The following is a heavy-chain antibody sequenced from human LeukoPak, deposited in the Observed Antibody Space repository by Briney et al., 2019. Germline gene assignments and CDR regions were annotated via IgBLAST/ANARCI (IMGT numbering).Heavy chain of an antibody. D-gene: IGHD5-18*01. J-gene: IGHJ4*02. CDR1: GFTFSSYS. CDR3: ARTKDTAMVDY. V-gene: IGHV3-21*01. CDR2: ISSSSSYI. Sequence: GGSPRLSCAASGFTFSSYSMNWVRQAPGKGLEWVSSISSSSSYIYYADSVKGRFTISRDNAKNSLYLQMNSLRAEDTAVYYCARTKDTAMVDYWGQGTLVTVSS.